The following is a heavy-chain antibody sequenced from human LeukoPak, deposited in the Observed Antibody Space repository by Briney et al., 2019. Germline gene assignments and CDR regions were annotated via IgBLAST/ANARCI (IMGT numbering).Heavy chain of an antibody. CDR1: GGSFSGYY. D-gene: IGHD1-26*01. Sequence: SETLSLTCAVYGGSFSGYYWSWIRQPPGKGLEWIGEINHSGSTNYNPSLKSRVTISVDTSKNQFSLKLSSVAAADTAVYYCARGASGSYLIDYWGQGTLVTVSS. J-gene: IGHJ4*02. V-gene: IGHV4-34*01. CDR2: INHSGST. CDR3: ARGASGSYLIDY.